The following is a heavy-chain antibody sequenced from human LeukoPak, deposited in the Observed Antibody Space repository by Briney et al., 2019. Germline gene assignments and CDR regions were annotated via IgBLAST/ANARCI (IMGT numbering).Heavy chain of an antibody. CDR1: GGSITSNIYY. CDR3: ARGSTSSALDYYYYYMDV. V-gene: IGHV4-39*07. CDR2: IYYSGST. J-gene: IGHJ6*03. D-gene: IGHD2-2*01. Sequence: PSETLSLTCNVSGGSITSNIYYWGWIRQPPGKGLEWIANIYYSGSTYYTPSLMSRVTISLDTSKNQFSLKLRSVTAADTAVYYCARGSTSSALDYYYYYMDVWGKGTTVTISS.